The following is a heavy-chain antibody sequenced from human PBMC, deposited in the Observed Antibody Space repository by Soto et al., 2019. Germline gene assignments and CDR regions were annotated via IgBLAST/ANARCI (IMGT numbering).Heavy chain of an antibody. V-gene: IGHV1-3*05. J-gene: IGHJ4*02. Sequence: QVQLVQSGAEEKKPGASVKVSCKASGYTFTSYAMHWVRQAPGQRLEWMGWINAGNGNTKYSQKFQGRVTITRDTSASTAYMELSSLRSEDTAVYYCARAGRGGDFADYWGQGTLVTVSS. CDR3: ARAGRGGDFADY. CDR1: GYTFTSYA. CDR2: INAGNGNT. D-gene: IGHD2-21*02.